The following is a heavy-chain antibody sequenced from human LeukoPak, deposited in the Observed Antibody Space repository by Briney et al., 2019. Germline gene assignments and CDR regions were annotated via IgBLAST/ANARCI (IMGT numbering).Heavy chain of an antibody. CDR2: IYYSGST. V-gene: IGHV4-59*01. Sequence: PSETLSLTCTVSGGSFSGFYWSWIRQPPGKGLEWVGYIYYSGSTNYNPSLKSRVMISLDTPKNQFSLKLTSVTAADTAVYSSARGGRFGELFQDYWGQGTLVTVSS. J-gene: IGHJ4*02. CDR3: ARGGRFGELFQDY. CDR1: GGSFSGFY. D-gene: IGHD3-10*01.